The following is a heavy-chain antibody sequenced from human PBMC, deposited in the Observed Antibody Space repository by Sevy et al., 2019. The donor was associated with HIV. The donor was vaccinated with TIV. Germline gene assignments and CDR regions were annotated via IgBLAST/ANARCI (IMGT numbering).Heavy chain of an antibody. CDR2: ISSRSTHT. V-gene: IGHV3-11*06. D-gene: IGHD3-22*01. J-gene: IGHJ3*02. Sequence: GGSLRLSCVASGFTINDDYMSWIRQAPGKGLEWVAYISSRSTHTKYADSLKGRFTISRDNAKNSLFLQMDSLRTEDTAVYYCARELLDSPGGNGAFDIWGQGTMVTASS. CDR3: ARELLDSPGGNGAFDI. CDR1: GFTINDDY.